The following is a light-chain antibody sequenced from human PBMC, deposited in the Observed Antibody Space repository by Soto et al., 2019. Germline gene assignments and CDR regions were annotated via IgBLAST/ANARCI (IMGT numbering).Light chain of an antibody. CDR1: QSISSW. CDR3: QQYNSYSERT. CDR2: DAS. J-gene: IGKJ1*01. Sequence: DIQMTQSPSTLSASVGDRVTSTCRASQSISSWLAWYQQKPGKAPKLLIYDASSLESGVPSRFSGSGSGTEFTLTISSLQPDDFATYYCQQYNSYSERTFGQGTKVEIK. V-gene: IGKV1-5*01.